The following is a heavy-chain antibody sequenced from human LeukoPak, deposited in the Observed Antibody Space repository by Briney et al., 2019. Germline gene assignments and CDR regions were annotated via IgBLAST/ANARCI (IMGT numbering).Heavy chain of an antibody. CDR2: ISGSGGST. Sequence: GGSLRLSCAASGFTFSSYAMSWVRQAPGKGLEWVSAISGSGGSTYYADSVKGRFTISRDNSKNTLYLQMNSLRAEDTAVYYCAKPLSPYYDFWNDDCWGQGTLVTVSS. J-gene: IGHJ4*02. CDR3: AKPLSPYYDFWNDDC. D-gene: IGHD3-3*01. V-gene: IGHV3-23*01. CDR1: GFTFSSYA.